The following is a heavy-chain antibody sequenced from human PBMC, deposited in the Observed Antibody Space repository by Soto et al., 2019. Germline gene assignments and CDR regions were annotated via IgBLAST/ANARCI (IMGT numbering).Heavy chain of an antibody. Sequence: LSLTCTVSGVPISTDDYYWTWIRQPPGKGLEWLAYIDGSSDYTNSADSVKGRFTISRDNAKNSVFLQMNNLRADDTAVYYCARDLRFSSTNYFDFWGRGTLVTVSS. CDR3: ARDLRFSSTNYFDF. D-gene: IGHD2-8*01. CDR2: IDGSSDYT. J-gene: IGHJ4*02. V-gene: IGHV3-11*06. CDR1: GVPISTDDYY.